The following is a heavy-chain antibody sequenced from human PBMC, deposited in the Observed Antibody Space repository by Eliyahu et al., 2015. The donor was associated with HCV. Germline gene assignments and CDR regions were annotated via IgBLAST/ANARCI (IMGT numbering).Heavy chain of an antibody. CDR1: GGSISTSSYY. Sequence: QLQLQESGPGLVKPSETLSLTCTVSGGSISTSSYYWGWXRQSPGGGLEWIASMYFRGATYYNPSLNSRVTMSIDTSKNQFSLKVTSVTASDTAVYYCARLSVDTAMVIDYWGQGTLVTVSS. CDR3: ARLSVDTAMVIDY. V-gene: IGHV4-39*01. J-gene: IGHJ4*02. D-gene: IGHD5-18*01. CDR2: MYFRGAT.